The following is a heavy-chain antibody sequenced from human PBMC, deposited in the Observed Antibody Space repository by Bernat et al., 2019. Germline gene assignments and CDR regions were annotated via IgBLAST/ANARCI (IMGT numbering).Heavy chain of an antibody. CDR2: SYYSGST. J-gene: IGHJ5*02. V-gene: IGHV4-30-4*01. CDR3: AREPVYNYYDSSGYLNWFDP. D-gene: IGHD3-22*01. CDR1: GGSISSGDYY. Sequence: QVQLQESGPGLVKPSQTLSLTCTVSGGSISSGDYYWSWIRQPPGKGLEGIGYSYYSGSTYYNPSLKSRVTISVDPSKDQFPLKLGSGPAADTAVYYCAREPVYNYYDSSGYLNWFDPWGQGTLVTVSS.